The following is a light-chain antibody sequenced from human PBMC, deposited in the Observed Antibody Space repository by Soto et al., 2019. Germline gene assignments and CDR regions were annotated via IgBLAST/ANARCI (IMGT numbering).Light chain of an antibody. V-gene: IGKV3-15*01. CDR3: QQYSSSPS. Sequence: EIVMTQSPTTLSVSPGERATLSCSASQSVSTNLPWYQQKPGQVPSPLIYGASTKASGIPARFSGSGSGTEFTLTIGSLQFEDFAVYYFQQYSSSPSFGQGTRLEIK. CDR1: QSVSTN. CDR2: GAS. J-gene: IGKJ5*01.